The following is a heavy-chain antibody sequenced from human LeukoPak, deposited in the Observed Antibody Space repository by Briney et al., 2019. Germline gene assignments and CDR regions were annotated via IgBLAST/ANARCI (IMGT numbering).Heavy chain of an antibody. CDR3: AKDTPAGHFDY. CDR1: TLILSTYA. Sequence: GGSLRLSCSASTLILSTYAMSWVRQAPGKGLEWVACIKGDEREKYHVGSVKGRFTISRDNAKNSLYLQMNSLRAEDTALYYCAKDTPAGHFDYWGQGTLVTVSS. V-gene: IGHV3-7*03. D-gene: IGHD6-13*01. CDR2: IKGDEREK. J-gene: IGHJ4*02.